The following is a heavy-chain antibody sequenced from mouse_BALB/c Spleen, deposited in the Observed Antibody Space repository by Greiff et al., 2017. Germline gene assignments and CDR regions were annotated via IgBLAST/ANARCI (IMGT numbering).Heavy chain of an antibody. V-gene: IGHV5-6-2*01. CDR1: GFTFSSYY. Sequence: DVMLVESGGGLVKLGGSLKLSCAASGFTFSSYYMSWVRQTPEKRLELVAAINSNGGSTYYPDTVKGRFTISRDNAKNTLYLQMSSLKSEDTALYYCARRSSGPAWFAYWGQGTLVTVSA. J-gene: IGHJ3*01. D-gene: IGHD3-1*01. CDR2: INSNGGST. CDR3: ARRSSGPAWFAY.